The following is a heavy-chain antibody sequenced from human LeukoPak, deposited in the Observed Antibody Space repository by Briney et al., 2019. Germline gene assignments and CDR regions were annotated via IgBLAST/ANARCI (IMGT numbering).Heavy chain of an antibody. CDR2: INHSGST. D-gene: IGHD3-22*01. Sequence: SETLSLTCAVYGGSFSGYYWSWIRQPPGKGLEWIGEINHSGSTNYNPSLKSRVTISVDTSKNQFSLKLSSVTAADTAVYYCARDTHYYDSGGYNMLGAFDIWGQGTMVTVSS. J-gene: IGHJ3*02. V-gene: IGHV4-34*01. CDR3: ARDTHYYDSGGYNMLGAFDI. CDR1: GGSFSGYY.